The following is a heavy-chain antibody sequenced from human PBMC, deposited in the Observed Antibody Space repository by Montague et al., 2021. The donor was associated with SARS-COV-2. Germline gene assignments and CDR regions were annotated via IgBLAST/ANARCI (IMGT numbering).Heavy chain of an antibody. CDR3: ARGRRYSSTWYGAFDP. CDR1: GDSVSSGAYY. CDR2: SYYSGST. J-gene: IGHJ5*02. Sequence: TLSLTCTVSGDSVSSGAYYWSWIRQPPGKGLEWIGYSYYSGSTYYNPSLKSRVSISVDTSKNQFSLKLSSVTAADTAVYYCARGRRYSSTWYGAFDPWGQGMQVTVSS. V-gene: IGHV4-31*03. D-gene: IGHD6-13*01.